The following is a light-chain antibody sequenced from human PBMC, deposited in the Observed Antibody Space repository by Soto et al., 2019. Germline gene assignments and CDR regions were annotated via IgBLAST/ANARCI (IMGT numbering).Light chain of an antibody. CDR1: QSIMSY. J-gene: IGKJ4*01. CDR2: AAS. CDR3: QQSYFTPLT. Sequence: DLQMTQSPSSLSASVGDRVTITCRASQSIMSYLNWYQQNPGKAPKLLIYAASTLESGVPSRFSGSGSGTDFTLTISSLQPEDFATYYCQQSYFTPLTFGGGTKVEIK. V-gene: IGKV1-39*01.